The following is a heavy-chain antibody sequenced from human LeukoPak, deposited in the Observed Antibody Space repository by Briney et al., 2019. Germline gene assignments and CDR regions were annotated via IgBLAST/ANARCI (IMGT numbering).Heavy chain of an antibody. Sequence: SETLSLTCTVSGGSISSYYWSWIRQPPGKGLEWIGYIYYSGSTNYNPPLKSRVTISVDTSKNQFSLKLSSVTAADTAVYYCARESTPVAYFDYWGQGTLVTVSS. CDR3: ARESTPVAYFDY. V-gene: IGHV4-59*01. CDR1: GGSISSYY. J-gene: IGHJ4*02. CDR2: IYYSGST. D-gene: IGHD2-15*01.